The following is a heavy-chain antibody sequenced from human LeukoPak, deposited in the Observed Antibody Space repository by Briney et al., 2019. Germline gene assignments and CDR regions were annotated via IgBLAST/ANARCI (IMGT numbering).Heavy chain of an antibody. J-gene: IGHJ4*02. CDR2: INRSGST. CDR1: GGSFSGYY. D-gene: IGHD6-19*01. Sequence: SETLSLTCAVYGGSFSGYYWSWIRQPPGKGLEWIGEINRSGSTNYNPSLKSRVTISVDTSKNQFSLKLSSVTAADTAVYYCARGPIIAVAGSSGFDYWGQGTLVTVSS. CDR3: ARGPIIAVAGSSGFDY. V-gene: IGHV4-34*01.